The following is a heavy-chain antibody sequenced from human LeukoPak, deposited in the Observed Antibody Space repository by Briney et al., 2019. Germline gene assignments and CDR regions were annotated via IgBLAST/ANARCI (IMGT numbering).Heavy chain of an antibody. V-gene: IGHV4-34*01. CDR3: ARRPGSYALRPEYYFDY. Sequence: SETLSLTCAVYGGSFSGYYWSWIRQPPGKGLEWIGEINHSGSTNYNPSLKSRVTISVDTSKNQFSLKLSSVTATDTAVYYCARRPGSYALRPEYYFDYWGQGTLVTVSS. CDR1: GGSFSGYY. CDR2: INHSGST. D-gene: IGHD1-26*01. J-gene: IGHJ4*02.